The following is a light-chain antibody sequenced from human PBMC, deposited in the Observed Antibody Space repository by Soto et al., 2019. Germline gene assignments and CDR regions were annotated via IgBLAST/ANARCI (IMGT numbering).Light chain of an antibody. CDR3: CSYAGSSTPYVV. J-gene: IGLJ2*01. CDR1: SSDVGSYNL. V-gene: IGLV2-23*01. Sequence: QSALTQPASVSGSPGQSITISCTGTSSDVGSYNLVSWYQQHPGKAPKLMIYEGSKRLSGVSNRFSGSKSGNTASLTISGLQAEDEADYYCCSYAGSSTPYVVFGGGTKLTVL. CDR2: EGS.